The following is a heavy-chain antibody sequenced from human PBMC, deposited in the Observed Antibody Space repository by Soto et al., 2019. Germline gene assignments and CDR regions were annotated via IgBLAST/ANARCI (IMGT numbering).Heavy chain of an antibody. CDR3: ARQEGAFDI. CDR1: GGSFGDFG. CDR2: INHSGIT. V-gene: IGHV4-34*01. Sequence: QVQLQQWGAGLLKPSETLSLTCAVYGGSFGDFGWNWIRQPPGKGLEWIGEINHSGITNYNPSLKSRVTISIDTSTNQFSLKLSSVTAADTAVYYCARQEGAFDIWGQGTKVSVSS. J-gene: IGHJ3*02.